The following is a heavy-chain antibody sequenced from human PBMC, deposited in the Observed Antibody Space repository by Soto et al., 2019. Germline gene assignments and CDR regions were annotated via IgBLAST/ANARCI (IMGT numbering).Heavy chain of an antibody. CDR1: GYTFTSYG. V-gene: IGHV1-18*01. CDR3: ARDVGYGSGSPAY. D-gene: IGHD3-10*01. CDR2: ISAYNGNT. Sequence: QVQLVQSGAEVKTPGASVKVSCKASGYTFTSYGISWVRQAPGPVLEGMVWISAYNGNTNYAQTLQDRVTMTTVTATRTAYMALSSLRSDDTAVYYCARDVGYGSGSPAYWGQGTLVTVSS. J-gene: IGHJ4*02.